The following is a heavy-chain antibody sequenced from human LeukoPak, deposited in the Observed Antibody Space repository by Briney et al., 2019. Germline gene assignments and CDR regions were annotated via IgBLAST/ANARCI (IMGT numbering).Heavy chain of an antibody. J-gene: IGHJ4*02. Sequence: ASVKFSCKASGYAFTSYGISLVRRAPGQGLDWIGWISAYNGNTNYAQKLQGRVTMTTDTSTSPAYMELRSLRSDDTAVYYCARGSVRITMVRGVIRALGYWGQGTLVTVSS. CDR3: ARGSVRITMVRGVIRALGY. CDR1: GYAFTSYG. CDR2: ISAYNGNT. D-gene: IGHD3-10*01. V-gene: IGHV1-18*04.